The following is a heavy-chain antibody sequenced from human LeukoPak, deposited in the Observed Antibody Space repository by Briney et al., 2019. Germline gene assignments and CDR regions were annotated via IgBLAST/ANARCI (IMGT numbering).Heavy chain of an antibody. CDR2: IYYSGST. J-gene: IGHJ4*02. Sequence: SETLSLTCTVSAYPISSGYYWGWIRQPPGKGLEWIGSIYYSGSTYYNPSLKSRVTISVDTSKNQFSLKLSSVTAADTAVYYCARDREQWLAIDYWGQGTLVTVSS. V-gene: IGHV4-38-2*02. D-gene: IGHD6-19*01. CDR3: ARDREQWLAIDY. CDR1: AYPISSGYY.